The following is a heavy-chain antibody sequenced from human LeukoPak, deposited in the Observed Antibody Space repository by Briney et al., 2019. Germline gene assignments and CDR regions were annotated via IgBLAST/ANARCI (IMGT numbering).Heavy chain of an antibody. CDR1: GFTFSNYA. Sequence: SGGSLRLSCAASGFTFSNYAMSWVRQAPGKGLEWVSGISAGHRTDYADSVKGRFTISRDNSKNTLYLQMNTLRGEDTALYYCAKDGAAWGQGALVTVSS. J-gene: IGHJ4*02. CDR3: AKDGAA. V-gene: IGHV3-23*01. CDR2: ISAGHRT. D-gene: IGHD6-25*01.